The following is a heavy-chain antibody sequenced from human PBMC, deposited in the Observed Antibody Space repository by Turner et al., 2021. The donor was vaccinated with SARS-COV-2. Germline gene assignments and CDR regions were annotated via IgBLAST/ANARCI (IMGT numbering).Heavy chain of an antibody. Sequence: VQLVESGGGLVKPGGSLRLSCAASGFTFSSYGMHWVRQAPGKGLEWVAVISYDGSNKYYADSVKGRFTISRDNSKNTLYLQMNSLRAEDTAVYYCAKGIAAAGTMGSWGQGTLVTVSS. CDR1: GFTFSSYG. D-gene: IGHD6-13*01. V-gene: IGHV3-30*18. J-gene: IGHJ5*02. CDR2: ISYDGSNK. CDR3: AKGIAAAGTMGS.